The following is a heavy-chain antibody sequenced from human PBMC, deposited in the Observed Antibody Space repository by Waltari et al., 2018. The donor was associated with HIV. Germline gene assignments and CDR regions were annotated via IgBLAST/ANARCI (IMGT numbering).Heavy chain of an antibody. CDR2: LSGNPGSA. Sequence: EVQLLESGGGLVQPGGSLKLSCAASGFTFSTYAMSWVRQAPGKGLEWVSTLSGNPGSAYYRDSVKGRFTISRDDSKNTLYLQMDSLRVEDTAMYYCAKGLSGSYYAAAANWGQGTLVTVSS. V-gene: IGHV3-23*01. D-gene: IGHD1-26*01. J-gene: IGHJ4*02. CDR3: AKGLSGSYYAAAAN. CDR1: GFTFSTYA.